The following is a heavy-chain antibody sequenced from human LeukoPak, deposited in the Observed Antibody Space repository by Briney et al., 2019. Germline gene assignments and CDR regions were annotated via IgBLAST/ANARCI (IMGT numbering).Heavy chain of an antibody. CDR1: GFTFSSYG. CDR3: AKENVGATDY. Sequence: TGGSLRLSCAASGFTFSSYGMHWVRQAPGKGLEWVAVISYDGSNKYYADSVKGRFTISRDNSKNTLYLQMNSLRAEDTAVYYCAKENVGATDYWGQGTLVTVSS. CDR2: ISYDGSNK. J-gene: IGHJ4*02. D-gene: IGHD1-26*01. V-gene: IGHV3-30*18.